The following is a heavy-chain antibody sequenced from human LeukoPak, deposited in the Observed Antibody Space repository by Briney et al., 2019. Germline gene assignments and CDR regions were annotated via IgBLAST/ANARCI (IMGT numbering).Heavy chain of an antibody. V-gene: IGHV3-64*04. CDR2: ISSNGGST. J-gene: IGHJ4*02. Sequence: PGGSLRLSCSASGFTFSRYAMHWVRQAPGKGLEYVSGISSNGGSTYYADSVKGRFTISRDNSKNTLYLQMNSLRAEDTAVYYCASPTDTAMVFDYWGQGTLVTVSS. CDR1: GFTFSRYA. CDR3: ASPTDTAMVFDY. D-gene: IGHD5-18*01.